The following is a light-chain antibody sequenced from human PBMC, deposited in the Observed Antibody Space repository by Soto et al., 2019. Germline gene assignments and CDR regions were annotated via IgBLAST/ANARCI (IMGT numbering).Light chain of an antibody. CDR3: HQYNSFPYT. CDR2: SAS. CDR1: QSVRNNY. Sequence: EIVLTQSPGTLSLSPGERATLSCRASQSVRNNYLAWYQQKPGQAPRLLIYSASTRATGIPDRFSGSVSGTDFTLTISRLQPEDFAVYYCHQYNSFPYTFGQGTKLDIK. V-gene: IGKV3-20*01. J-gene: IGKJ2*01.